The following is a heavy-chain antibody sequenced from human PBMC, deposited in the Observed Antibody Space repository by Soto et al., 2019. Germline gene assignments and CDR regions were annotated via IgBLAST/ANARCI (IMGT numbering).Heavy chain of an antibody. CDR1: GFTFSNSA. D-gene: IGHD4-17*01. V-gene: IGHV3-23*01. J-gene: IGHJ4*02. Sequence: EVQMLESGGGLVQPGGSLRLSCVVSGFTFSNSAISWVRQSPGRGLEWVSIISATGGTTYYADSVKGRFTISRDNSKNTLYLQMNTLRAEDTALYYCVKDRGDYGDYRFDDWGQGTPGTVSS. CDR2: ISATGGTT. CDR3: VKDRGDYGDYRFDD.